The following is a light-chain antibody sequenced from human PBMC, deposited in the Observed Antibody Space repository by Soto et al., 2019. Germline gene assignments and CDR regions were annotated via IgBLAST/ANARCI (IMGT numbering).Light chain of an antibody. CDR3: CSHTISSTLRYV. CDR1: SSDVGGYNF. Sequence: QSVLTQPASVSGSPVQSITISCTGTSSDVGGYNFVSWYQQHPGKAPKVIIYDVSSRPSGVSYRFSGSRSGNTASLTISGLQPEDEADYYCCSHTISSTLRYVFGNGTKVTVL. CDR2: DVS. V-gene: IGLV2-14*03. J-gene: IGLJ1*01.